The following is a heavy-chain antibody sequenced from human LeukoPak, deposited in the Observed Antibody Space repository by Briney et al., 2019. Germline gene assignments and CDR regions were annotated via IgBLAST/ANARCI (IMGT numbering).Heavy chain of an antibody. J-gene: IGHJ4*02. CDR2: INSDGSST. CDR1: GFTFSSYW. D-gene: IGHD6-19*01. Sequence: GGSLRLSCAVSGFTFSSYWMHWVRQAPGKGLVWVSRINSDGSSTSYADSVKGRFTISRDNAKNTLYLQMNSLRAEDTAVYYCARISPVAVTYYFDYWGQGTLVTVSS. CDR3: ARISPVAVTYYFDY. V-gene: IGHV3-74*01.